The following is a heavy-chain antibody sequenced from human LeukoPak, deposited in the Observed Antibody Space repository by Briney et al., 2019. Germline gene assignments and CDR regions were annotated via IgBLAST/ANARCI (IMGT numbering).Heavy chain of an antibody. Sequence: RSSETLSLTCTVSGGSISSYYWSWIRQPPGKGLEWIGYIYTSRSTNYNPSLKSRVTISVDTSKNQFSLKLSSVTAADTAVYYCARHEYSSSSYHWFDPWGQGTLVTVSS. J-gene: IGHJ5*02. V-gene: IGHV4-4*09. CDR2: IYTSRST. CDR1: GGSISSYY. CDR3: ARHEYSSSSYHWFDP. D-gene: IGHD6-6*01.